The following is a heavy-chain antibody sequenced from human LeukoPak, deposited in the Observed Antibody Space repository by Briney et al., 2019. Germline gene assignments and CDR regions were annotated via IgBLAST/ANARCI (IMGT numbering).Heavy chain of an antibody. D-gene: IGHD2-8*01. Sequence: SETLSLTCTVSGTSMIDYYWSWIRQPAGKGLQWIRRIYDNTNSNYNPSLKSRVTMFVDTSKNQFSLRLTSVTAADTATYYCARDQEAYCTSSSCFQFAPWGQGTLVIVSS. CDR3: ARDQEAYCTSSSCFQFAP. CDR1: GTSMIDYY. J-gene: IGHJ5*01. CDR2: IYDNTNS. V-gene: IGHV4-4*07.